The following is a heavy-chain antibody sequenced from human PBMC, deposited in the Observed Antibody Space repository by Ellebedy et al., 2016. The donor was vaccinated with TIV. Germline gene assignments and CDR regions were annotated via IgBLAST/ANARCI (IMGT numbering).Heavy chain of an antibody. CDR3: ASRGLEGGSSSHYLHS. CDR1: GFPFSDYY. V-gene: IGHV3-11*04. D-gene: IGHD3-10*01. Sequence: GESLKISCAASGFPFSDYYMTWIRQAPGKGLEWISYISSSGDTTYYADSVKGRFTISRDNAKNSLSLEMNSLRAEDTAVYYCASRGLEGGSSSHYLHSWGQGTLGTVSS. CDR2: ISSSGDTT. J-gene: IGHJ4*02.